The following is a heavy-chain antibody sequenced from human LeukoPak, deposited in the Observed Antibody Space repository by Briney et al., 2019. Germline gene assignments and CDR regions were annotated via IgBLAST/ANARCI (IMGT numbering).Heavy chain of an antibody. J-gene: IGHJ4*02. CDR1: GFTFDDYA. CDR2: ISWNSGSI. V-gene: IGHV3-9*01. CDR3: AKDPYYDILTGATYFDY. Sequence: GRSLRLSCAASGFTFDDYAMHWVRQAPGKGLEWVSGISWNSGSIGYADSVKGRFTISRDNAKNSLYLQMNSLRAEDTALYYCAKDPYYDILTGATYFDYWGQGTLVTVSS. D-gene: IGHD3-9*01.